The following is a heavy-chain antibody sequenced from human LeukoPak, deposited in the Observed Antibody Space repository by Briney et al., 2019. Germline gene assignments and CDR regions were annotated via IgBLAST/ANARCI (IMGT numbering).Heavy chain of an antibody. CDR2: ISSSSAYI. CDR1: GFTFSSYT. Sequence: GGSLRLSCAASGFTFSSYTMSWVRQAPGKGLEWVSSISSSSAYIYYADSVKGRFTISRDNGKNSLYLQMNNVRAEDTAVYYCARGEADITMIVVVSYYFDYWGQGTLVTVSS. D-gene: IGHD3-22*01. CDR3: ARGEADITMIVVVSYYFDY. J-gene: IGHJ4*02. V-gene: IGHV3-21*01.